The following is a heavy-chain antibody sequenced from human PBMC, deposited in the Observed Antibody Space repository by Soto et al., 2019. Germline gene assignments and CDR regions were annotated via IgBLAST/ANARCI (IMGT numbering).Heavy chain of an antibody. Sequence: QVQLLESGGGVVQPGRSLRLSCAASGFTFSSYAMHWVRQAPGKGLEWVAVIWYDGSNKYYADSVKGRFTVSRDNFKMRVYLKMNSLRGEDTGVYYCAREGSGSLAPDSWGQGTLVTVSA. CDR3: AREGSGSLAPDS. CDR1: GFTFSSYA. D-gene: IGHD3-10*01. CDR2: IWYDGSNK. V-gene: IGHV3-33*01. J-gene: IGHJ5*01.